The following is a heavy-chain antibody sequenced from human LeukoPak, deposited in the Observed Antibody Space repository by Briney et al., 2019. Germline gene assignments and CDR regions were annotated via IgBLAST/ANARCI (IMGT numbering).Heavy chain of an antibody. D-gene: IGHD4-23*01. CDR2: IIPIFGIA. Sequence: SVKVSCKASGGTFSSYAISWVRQAPGQGLEWMGRIIPIFGIANYAQKFQGRVTITADKSTSTAYMELSSLRSEDTAVYYCARDWLGYGGGFDYWGQGTLVTVSS. CDR1: GGTFSSYA. CDR3: ARDWLGYGGGFDY. V-gene: IGHV1-69*04. J-gene: IGHJ4*02.